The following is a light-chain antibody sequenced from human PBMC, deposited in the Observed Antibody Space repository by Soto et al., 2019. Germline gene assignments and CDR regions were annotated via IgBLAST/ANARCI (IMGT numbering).Light chain of an antibody. CDR1: QSLLHSNGFNY. CDR2: LGS. CDR3: MQALQTPRT. V-gene: IGKV2-28*01. Sequence: EIVMTQSPVSLPVTPGEPASISCRSSQSLLHSNGFNYLDWYLQKPGQSPQLLIYLGSNRAPGGPDRFSGSESGTDFTLKITRVEAEDVGVYYCMQALQTPRTFGQGTKLEIK. J-gene: IGKJ2*01.